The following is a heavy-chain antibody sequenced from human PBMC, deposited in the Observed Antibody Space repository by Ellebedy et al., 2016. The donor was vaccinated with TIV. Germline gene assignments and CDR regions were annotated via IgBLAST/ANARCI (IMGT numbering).Heavy chain of an antibody. Sequence: ASVKVSCKAFGGTFSTYALNWVRQAPGQGLEWIGAFLPMFGTATSAQMFQGRVTITADESMTTAYMDLSSLRSEDTAVYYRARVRWATVARGVPFHYGMDVWGQGTTVTVTS. CDR2: FLPMFGTA. CDR3: ARVRWATVARGVPFHYGMDV. CDR1: GGTFSTYA. D-gene: IGHD3-10*01. J-gene: IGHJ6*02. V-gene: IGHV1-69*13.